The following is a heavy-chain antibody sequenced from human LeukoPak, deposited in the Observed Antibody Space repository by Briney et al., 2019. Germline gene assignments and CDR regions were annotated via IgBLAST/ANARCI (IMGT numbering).Heavy chain of an antibody. D-gene: IGHD6-13*01. Sequence: GGSLRLSCAASGFTFSSYAMSWVRQAPGKGLEWVSLISGTGGSSYYADSVRRRFTISRDIPKNTLYLQLNSLRAEDTAVYFCAKYSDSSSWYDSWGQGTLVTSPQ. V-gene: IGHV3-23*01. CDR1: GFTFSSYA. CDR3: AKYSDSSSWYDS. CDR2: ISGTGGSS. J-gene: IGHJ5*01.